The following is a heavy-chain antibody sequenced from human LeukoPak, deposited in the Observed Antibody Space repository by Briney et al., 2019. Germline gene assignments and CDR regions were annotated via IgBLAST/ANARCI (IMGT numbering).Heavy chain of an antibody. D-gene: IGHD3-3*01. V-gene: IGHV1-69-2*01. CDR1: GYTFTDYY. Sequence: ASVKVSCKVSGYTFTDYYMHWVQQAPGNGLEWMGLVDPEDGETIYAEKFQGRVTITADTSTDTAYMELSSLRSEDTAVYYCATDTIFGVVTDDYWGQGTLVTVSP. CDR2: VDPEDGET. CDR3: ATDTIFGVVTDDY. J-gene: IGHJ4*02.